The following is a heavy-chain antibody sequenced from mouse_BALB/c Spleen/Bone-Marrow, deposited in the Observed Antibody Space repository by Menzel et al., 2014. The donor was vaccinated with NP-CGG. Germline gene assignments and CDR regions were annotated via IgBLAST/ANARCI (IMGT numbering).Heavy chain of an antibody. Sequence: QVQLKESGAELVRPGASVTLSCKASGYTFTDYEMHWVKQTPVHGLEWIGTLDPETGGTAYNQKFKDMATLTAGKSSTTAYMELRSLTSEDSAVYYCANWGYYAMDYWGQGISVTVSS. CDR3: ANWGYYAMDY. D-gene: IGHD4-1*01. V-gene: IGHV1-15*01. CDR2: LDPETGGT. J-gene: IGHJ4*01. CDR1: GYTFTDYE.